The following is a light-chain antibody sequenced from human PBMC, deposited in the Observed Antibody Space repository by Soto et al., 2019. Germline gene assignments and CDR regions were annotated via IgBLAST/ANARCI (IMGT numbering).Light chain of an antibody. V-gene: IGLV2-14*03. CDR3: NSYTTSSTRV. J-gene: IGLJ1*01. CDR1: SSDVGGYTS. Sequence: QSALTQPASVSGSPGQSITISCTGTSSDVGGYTSVSWYQQHPGKAPKLMIYDVSNRPSGVSDRSSGSKSGNTASLTISGLQAEDEADYYCNSYTTSSTRVFGTGTKLTVL. CDR2: DVS.